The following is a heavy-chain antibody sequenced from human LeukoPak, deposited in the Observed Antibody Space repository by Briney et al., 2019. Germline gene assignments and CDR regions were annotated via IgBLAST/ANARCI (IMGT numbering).Heavy chain of an antibody. D-gene: IGHD5-12*01. CDR3: ARFLGYSGYDFNHAFDI. V-gene: IGHV1-18*01. Sequence: ASVKVSCKASGYTFTSYGISWVRQAPGQGLEWMGWISAHNGNTNYAQRLQGRVTMTTDTSTSTAYMELRSLRSDDTAVYYCARFLGYSGYDFNHAFDIWGQGTMVTVSS. J-gene: IGHJ3*02. CDR1: GYTFTSYG. CDR2: ISAHNGNT.